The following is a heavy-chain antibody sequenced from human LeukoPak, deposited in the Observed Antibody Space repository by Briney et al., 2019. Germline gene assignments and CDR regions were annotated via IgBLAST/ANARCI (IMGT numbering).Heavy chain of an antibody. Sequence: GASVKVSCKASGYTFTGYYMHWVRQAPGQGLEWMGWINSNSGGTNYAQEFQGRVTMTRDTSISTAYMELSRLRSDDTAVYYCARVIGYSSGWCDYWGQGTLVTVSS. CDR1: GYTFTGYY. CDR2: INSNSGGT. V-gene: IGHV1-2*02. J-gene: IGHJ4*02. CDR3: ARVIGYSSGWCDY. D-gene: IGHD6-19*01.